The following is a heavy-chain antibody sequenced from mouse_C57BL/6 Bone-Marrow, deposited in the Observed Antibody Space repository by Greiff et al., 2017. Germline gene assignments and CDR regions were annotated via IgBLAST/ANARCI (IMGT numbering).Heavy chain of an antibody. J-gene: IGHJ3*01. V-gene: IGHV1-50*01. CDR1: GYTFTSYW. CDR2: IDPSDSYT. D-gene: IGHD1-3*01. Sequence: QVQLKQPGAELVKPGASVKLSCKASGYTFTSYWMQWVKQRPGQGLEWIGEIDPSDSYTNYNQKFKGKATLTVDTSSSTAYMQLSSLTSEDSAVYYCARWGYRPAFAYWGQGTLVTVSA. CDR3: ARWGYRPAFAY.